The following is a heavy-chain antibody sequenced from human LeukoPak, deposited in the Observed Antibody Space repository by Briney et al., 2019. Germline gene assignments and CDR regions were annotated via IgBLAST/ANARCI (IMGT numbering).Heavy chain of an antibody. D-gene: IGHD3-10*01. CDR1: GYTLTELS. J-gene: IGHJ6*02. CDR2: FDLEDGET. CDR3: ARGLFYYGSGSYPVPYGMDV. Sequence: ASVKVSCKVSGYTLTELSMHWVRQAPGKGLEWMGGFDLEDGETIYAQKFQGRVTMTEDTSTDTAYMELSSLRSEDTAVYYCARGLFYYGSGSYPVPYGMDVWGQGTTVTVSS. V-gene: IGHV1-24*01.